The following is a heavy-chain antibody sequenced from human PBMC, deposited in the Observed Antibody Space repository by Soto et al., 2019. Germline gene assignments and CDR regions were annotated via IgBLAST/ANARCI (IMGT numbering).Heavy chain of an antibody. CDR1: GFTFSSYG. CDR2: ITDDGGSK. Sequence: GGSLRLSCAASGFTFSSYGMSWVRQAPGKGLEWVSVITDDGGSKYYADSVKGRFTISRDNSKNTLYLQMNSLRAEDTAVYYCAKDRTNWKVLDYWGQGTLVTVSS. CDR3: AKDRTNWKVLDY. D-gene: IGHD1-20*01. V-gene: IGHV3-23*01. J-gene: IGHJ4*02.